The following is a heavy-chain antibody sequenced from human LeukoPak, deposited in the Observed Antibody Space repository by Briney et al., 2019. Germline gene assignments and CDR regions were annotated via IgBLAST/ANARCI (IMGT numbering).Heavy chain of an antibody. CDR3: ARDRGIPRGYYYMDV. Sequence: GGSLRLSCAASGFTFSSYSVNWVRQAPGKGLEWVSSISSSSSCIYYADSVKGRFTISRDNAKNSLYLQMNSLRAEDTAVYYCARDRGIPRGYYYMDVWGKGTTVTVSS. CDR2: ISSSSSCI. D-gene: IGHD1-14*01. J-gene: IGHJ6*03. V-gene: IGHV3-21*01. CDR1: GFTFSSYS.